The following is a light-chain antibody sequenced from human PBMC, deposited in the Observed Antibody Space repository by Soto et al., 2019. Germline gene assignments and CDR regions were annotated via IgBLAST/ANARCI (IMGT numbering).Light chain of an antibody. V-gene: IGKV3-20*01. J-gene: IGKJ2*01. CDR3: QQYGTSPQT. CDR1: QSVSSSY. CDR2: GAS. Sequence: EIVLTQSPGTLSLSPGERATLSCRASQSVSSSYLAWYRQKPGQAPRLLIYGASSRATGIPDRFSGSGSGTDFTLTIARLEPEDFAVYFCQQYGTSPQTFGQGTKLEI.